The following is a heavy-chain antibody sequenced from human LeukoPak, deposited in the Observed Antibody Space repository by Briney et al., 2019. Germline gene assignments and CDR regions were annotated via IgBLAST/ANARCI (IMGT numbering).Heavy chain of an antibody. CDR1: GFTFSSYA. Sequence: GGSLRLSCAASGFTFSSYAMSWVRQAPGKGPEWVSAIGGSGGSSYYADSAKGRFTISRDVSKNTLYLQVNSLRAEDTAVYYCAKGFRFFDYWGQGTLVTVSS. CDR3: AKGFRFFDY. J-gene: IGHJ4*02. CDR2: IGGSGGSS. V-gene: IGHV3-23*01.